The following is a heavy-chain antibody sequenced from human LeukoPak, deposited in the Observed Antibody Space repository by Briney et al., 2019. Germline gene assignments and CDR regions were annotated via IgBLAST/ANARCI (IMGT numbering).Heavy chain of an antibody. J-gene: IGHJ4*02. CDR3: ARTPPRSYRWALYYFDY. V-gene: IGHV4-30-4*07. CDR1: GGSISSGGYS. CDR2: IYYSGTT. D-gene: IGHD4-23*01. Sequence: TSETLSLTCAVSGGSISSGGYSWSWIRQPPGKGLEWIGYIYYSGTTQYNPSLKSRVTISVDTSKKQFSLKLSSVTAADTAVYYCARTPPRSYRWALYYFDYWGKETLVTV.